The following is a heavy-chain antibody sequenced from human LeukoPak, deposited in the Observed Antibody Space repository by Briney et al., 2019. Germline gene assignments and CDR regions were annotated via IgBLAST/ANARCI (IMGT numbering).Heavy chain of an antibody. CDR2: IYHSEST. V-gene: IGHV4-59*01. Sequence: SETLSLTCTVSGGSISSFYWNWIRQPPGKGLEWIGYIYHSESTNYNPSLKGRVTISADTSKNQFSLKLNSVTAADTAVYYCARGTSYSGATFLYWGQGTLVTVSS. J-gene: IGHJ4*02. D-gene: IGHD1-26*01. CDR3: ARGTSYSGATFLY. CDR1: GGSISSFY.